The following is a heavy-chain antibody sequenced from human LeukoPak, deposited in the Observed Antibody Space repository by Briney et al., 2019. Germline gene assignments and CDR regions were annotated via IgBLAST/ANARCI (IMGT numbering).Heavy chain of an antibody. CDR3: ASKTYDFWSAKGPMDV. CDR1: GGTFGSYA. D-gene: IGHD3-3*01. Sequence: SVKVSCKASGGTFGSYAISWVRQAPGQGLEWMGGIIPIFGTANYAQKFQGRVTITADESTSTAYMELSSLRSEDTAVYYCASKTYDFWSAKGPMDVWGKGTTVTVSS. CDR2: IIPIFGTA. V-gene: IGHV1-69*13. J-gene: IGHJ6*03.